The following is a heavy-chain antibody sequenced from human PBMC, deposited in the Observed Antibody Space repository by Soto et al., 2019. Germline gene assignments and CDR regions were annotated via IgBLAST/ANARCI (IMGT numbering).Heavy chain of an antibody. Sequence: QVQLVQSGAEVKKPGSSVKVSCKASGGTFSSYAISWVRQAPGQGLEWMGGIIPISDTTNYAQQFQGRVTITADESTSTAYMELSSLRSEDTAVYYCARSQGSSTSLEIYYYYYYGMDVWGQGTRSPSP. D-gene: IGHD2-2*01. CDR1: GGTFSSYA. CDR3: ARSQGSSTSLEIYYYYYYGMDV. V-gene: IGHV1-69*01. J-gene: IGHJ6*02. CDR2: IIPISDTT.